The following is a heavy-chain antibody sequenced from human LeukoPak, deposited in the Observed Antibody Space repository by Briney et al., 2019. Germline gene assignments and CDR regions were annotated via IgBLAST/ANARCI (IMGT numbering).Heavy chain of an antibody. CDR2: FIPVLGTA. D-gene: IGHD6-6*01. J-gene: IGHJ4*02. CDR3: TRDDIATRYFDY. Sequence: SVKVSCKAFGGTFSDYAISWVRQAPGQGLEWVGGFIPVLGTANFARNFQGRVTITPDESTNTAYMELSALRSDDTAVYYCTRDDIATRYFDYWGQGTLVTVSS. V-gene: IGHV1-69*13. CDR1: GGTFSDYA.